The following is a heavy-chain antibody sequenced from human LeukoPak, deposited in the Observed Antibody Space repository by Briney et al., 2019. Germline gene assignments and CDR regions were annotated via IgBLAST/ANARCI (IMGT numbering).Heavy chain of an antibody. J-gene: IGHJ4*02. CDR1: GGTFSSYA. V-gene: IGHV1-69*13. CDR3: ARADYYYGLGSYPPPPFDY. D-gene: IGHD3-10*01. CDR2: IIPIFGTA. Sequence: ASVKVSCKASGGTFSSYAISWVRQAPGQGLEWMGGIIPIFGTANYAQKFQGRVTITADESTSTAYMELSSLRSEDTAVYYCARADYYYGLGSYPPPPFDYWGQGTLVTVSS.